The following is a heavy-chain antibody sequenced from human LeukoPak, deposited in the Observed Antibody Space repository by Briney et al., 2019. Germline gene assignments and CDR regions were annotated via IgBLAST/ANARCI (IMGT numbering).Heavy chain of an antibody. CDR3: AKGDVIGTKEVFEMIAY. J-gene: IGHJ4*02. V-gene: IGHV3-23*01. D-gene: IGHD5-24*01. CDR1: GFTFSSYA. CDR2: LSGSGGST. Sequence: GGSLRLSCAASGFTFSSYAMSWVRQAPGKGLEWVSALSGSGGSTYYADSVKGRFTISRDNSKNTLFLQMSSLRAEDTAVYYCAKGDVIGTKEVFEMIAYWGQGTLVTVSS.